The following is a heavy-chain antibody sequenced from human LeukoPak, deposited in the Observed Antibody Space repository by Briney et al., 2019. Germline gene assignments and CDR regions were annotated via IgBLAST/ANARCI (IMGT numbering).Heavy chain of an antibody. V-gene: IGHV3-74*01. CDR2: IKGDGSST. D-gene: IGHD1-26*01. J-gene: IGHJ4*02. CDR1: GFTFSSHW. Sequence: HSGGSLRLSCAASGFTFSSHWMPWVRQTPGKGLVWVSRIKGDGSSTSYADSVKGRFTISRDNAKNTLYLQMNSLRVEDTAVYYCVRDGVGAPPFDYWGQGTLVTVSS. CDR3: VRDGVGAPPFDY.